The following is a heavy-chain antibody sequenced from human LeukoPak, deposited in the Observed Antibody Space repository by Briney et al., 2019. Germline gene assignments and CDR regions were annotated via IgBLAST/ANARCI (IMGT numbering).Heavy chain of an antibody. D-gene: IGHD5-24*01. V-gene: IGHV3-21*01. CDR1: GFTFSSYS. CDR2: ISSSSSYI. Sequence: GGSLRLSCAASGFTFSSYSMNWVRQAPGKGLEWVSSISSSSSYIYYADSVKGRFTISRDNAKNSLYLQMNSLRAEDTAVYYCAREVMEGYNPFDYWGQGTLVTVSS. CDR3: AREVMEGYNPFDY. J-gene: IGHJ4*02.